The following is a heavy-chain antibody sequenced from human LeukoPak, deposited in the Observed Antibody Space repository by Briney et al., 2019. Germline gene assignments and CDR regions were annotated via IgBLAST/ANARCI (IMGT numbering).Heavy chain of an antibody. CDR3: ARRYYDILTGYFAPDY. J-gene: IGHJ4*02. CDR1: GGTFSSYA. CDR2: IIPIFGTA. Sequence: SVKVSCKASGGTFSSYAISWVRQAPGQGLEWMGGIIPIFGTANYAQKFQGRVTITADESTSTAYMELRSLRSDDTAVYYCARRYYDILTGYFAPDYWGQGTLVTVSS. D-gene: IGHD3-9*01. V-gene: IGHV1-69*13.